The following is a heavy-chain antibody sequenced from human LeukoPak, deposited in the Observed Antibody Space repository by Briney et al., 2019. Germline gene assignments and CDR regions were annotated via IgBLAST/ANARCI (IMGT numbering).Heavy chain of an antibody. Sequence: GASVKFSCKVSGYTLTELSMHWVRQAPRKGLEWMGGFDPEDGETIYAQKFQGRVTMTEDTSTDTAYMELSSLRSEDTAVYYCATGQSFGVVIIGSAFDIWGQGTIVTVSS. CDR3: ATGQSFGVVIIGSAFDI. D-gene: IGHD3-3*01. V-gene: IGHV1-24*01. CDR1: GYTLTELS. J-gene: IGHJ3*02. CDR2: FDPEDGET.